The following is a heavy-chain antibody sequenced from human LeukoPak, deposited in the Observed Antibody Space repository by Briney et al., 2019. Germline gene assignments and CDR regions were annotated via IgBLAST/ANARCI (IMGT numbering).Heavy chain of an antibody. CDR2: IKADSSEK. CDR1: GFTFSNNW. J-gene: IGHJ4*02. CDR3: ARDGCSASSCQTTGDY. V-gene: IGHV3-7*01. D-gene: IGHD2-15*01. Sequence: GGSLRLSCAASGFTFSNNWMCWVRQAPGEGLEWVANIKADSSEKYYVDSVKGRFTISRDNAKNSLYLQMNSLRVEDTAVYYCARDGCSASSCQTTGDYWGQGTLVIVTS.